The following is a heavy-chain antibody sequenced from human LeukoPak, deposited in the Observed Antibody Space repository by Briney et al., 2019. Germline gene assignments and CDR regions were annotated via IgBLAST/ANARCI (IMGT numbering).Heavy chain of an antibody. D-gene: IGHD4-17*01. Sequence: PGGSLRLSCVASGFTISSYWMTWVRQAPGKGLEWISYISGGGEHIIYADSVKARFTISRDNAKNSVYLQMNSLRGEDTAVYYCARTYGRGSLDFWGQGTLVTVSS. CDR1: GFTISSYW. CDR2: ISGGGEHI. V-gene: IGHV3-48*01. J-gene: IGHJ4*02. CDR3: ARTYGRGSLDF.